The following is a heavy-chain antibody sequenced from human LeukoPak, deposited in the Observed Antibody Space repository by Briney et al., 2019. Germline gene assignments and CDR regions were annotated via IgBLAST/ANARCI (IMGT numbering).Heavy chain of an antibody. D-gene: IGHD3-3*02. CDR2: IYDSGST. CDR1: GGSISIDY. CDR3: ARQSISVSSLSYFDY. J-gene: IGHJ4*02. V-gene: IGHV4-59*08. Sequence: SETLSLTCAVSGGSISIDYWSWVRQPPGKGRGWSGNIYDSGSTNYTPSLQIRLTIPVDTSKNQCSLKLISVTAADTAVYYCARQSISVSSLSYFDYWGQGTLVNVSS.